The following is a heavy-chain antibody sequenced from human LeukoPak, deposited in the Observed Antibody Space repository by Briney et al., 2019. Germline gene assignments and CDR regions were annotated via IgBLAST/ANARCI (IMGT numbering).Heavy chain of an antibody. J-gene: IGHJ4*02. Sequence: SQTLSLTCAISGDSLSSNSATWNWVRQSPSRGLEWLGRTYYRSKWYNDYAVSVKGRVTINPDASKKQYSLQLNSVTPEDTAMYYCARGNGYPFDYWGQGTLVTVSS. CDR2: TYYRSKWYN. CDR1: GDSLSSNSAT. D-gene: IGHD3-16*01. V-gene: IGHV6-1*01. CDR3: ARGNGYPFDY.